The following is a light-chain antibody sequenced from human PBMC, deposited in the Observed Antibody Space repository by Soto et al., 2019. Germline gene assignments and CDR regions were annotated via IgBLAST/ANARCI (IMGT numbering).Light chain of an antibody. J-gene: IGKJ1*01. Sequence: DIQMTQSPSTLSASVGDRVTISCRASQTISSWLAWYQQRPGKAPKLLIYDASSLESGVPSRFSGSGSGTEFTLTIGSLQPDDFATYYCQQHSTSPWTFGQGTKVEIK. V-gene: IGKV1-5*01. CDR2: DAS. CDR3: QQHSTSPWT. CDR1: QTISSW.